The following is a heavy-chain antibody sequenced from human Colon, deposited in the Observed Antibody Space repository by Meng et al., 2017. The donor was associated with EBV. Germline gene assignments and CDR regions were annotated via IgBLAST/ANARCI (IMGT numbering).Heavy chain of an antibody. CDR1: GDFISSGNYH. J-gene: IGHJ4*02. CDR3: TTYAVGAGGRGY. V-gene: IGHV4-30-4*01. D-gene: IGHD2-15*01. Sequence: QVPPQDAGPGLVKPSQTLSLPCVVSGDFISSGNYHWSWIRQAPGKGLEWIGHSESTSYNPSLRSRVVISVDTAKNQFSLRLDSVTAADTAVYYCTTYAVGAGGRGYWGPGALVTVSS. CDR2: HSEST.